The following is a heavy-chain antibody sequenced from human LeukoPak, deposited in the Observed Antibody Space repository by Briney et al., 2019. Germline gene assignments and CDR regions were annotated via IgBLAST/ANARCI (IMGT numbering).Heavy chain of an antibody. J-gene: IGHJ6*03. CDR1: GGSFSGYY. CDR2: INHSGST. CDR3: ARRIRGVSTYYYYYYMDV. V-gene: IGHV4-34*01. Sequence: SETLSLTCAVYGGSFSGYYWSWIRQPPGKGLEWIGEINHSGSTNYNPSLKSRVTISVDTSKNQFSLKLSSVTAADTAVYYCARRIRGVSTYYYYYYMDVWGKGTTVTISS. D-gene: IGHD3-10*01.